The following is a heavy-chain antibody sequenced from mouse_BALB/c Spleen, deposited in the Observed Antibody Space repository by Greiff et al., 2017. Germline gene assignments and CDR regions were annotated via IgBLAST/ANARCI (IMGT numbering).Heavy chain of an antibody. CDR1: GFTFSSFG. V-gene: IGHV5-17*02. D-gene: IGHD3-2*01. J-gene: IGHJ2*01. Sequence: EVKVVESGGGLVQPGGSRKLSCAASGFTFSSFGMHWVRQAPEKGLEWVAYISSGSSTIYYADTVKGRFTISRDNPKNTLFLQMTSLRSEDTAMYYCARHPRQLALREYFDYWGQGTTLTVSS. CDR3: ARHPRQLALREYFDY. CDR2: ISSGSSTI.